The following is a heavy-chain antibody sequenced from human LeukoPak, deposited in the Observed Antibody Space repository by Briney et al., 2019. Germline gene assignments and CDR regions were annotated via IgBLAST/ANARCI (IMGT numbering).Heavy chain of an antibody. V-gene: IGHV3-7*03. D-gene: IGHD3-22*01. CDR1: GFTFSDYW. CDR3: AKGPNYYDSSGYNPFDP. J-gene: IGHJ5*02. Sequence: PGGSRRLSCAASGFTFSDYWMSWVRQAPGKELEWVANIKQDGSEKYYVDSVKGRFTISRDNAKNSLYLQMNSLRAEDTAVYYCAKGPNYYDSSGYNPFDPWGQGTLVTVSS. CDR2: IKQDGSEK.